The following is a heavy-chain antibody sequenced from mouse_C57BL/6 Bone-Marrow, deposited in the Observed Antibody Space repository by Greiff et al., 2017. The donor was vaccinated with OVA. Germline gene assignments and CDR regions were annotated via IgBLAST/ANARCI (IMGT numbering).Heavy chain of an antibody. Sequence: VMLVESGAELVKPGASVKLSCKASGYTFTEYTIHWVKQRSGQGLEWIGWFYPGSGSIKYNEKVKDKATLTADKSSSTVYMELSRFTSEDSAVYFCARHYDGYYWFAYWGQGTLVTVSA. D-gene: IGHD2-3*01. CDR3: ARHYDGYYWFAY. CDR1: GYTFTEYT. CDR2: FYPGSGSI. J-gene: IGHJ3*01. V-gene: IGHV1-62-2*01.